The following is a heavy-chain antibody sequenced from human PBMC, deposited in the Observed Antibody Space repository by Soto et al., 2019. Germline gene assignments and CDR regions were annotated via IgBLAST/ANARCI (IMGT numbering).Heavy chain of an antibody. V-gene: IGHV3-23*01. J-gene: IGHJ6*02. CDR1: GFTFSSYA. D-gene: IGHD3-10*01. CDR3: ARGEDYYGSGSSGTVYYYYGMDV. CDR2: ISGSGGST. Sequence: EVQLLESGGGLVQPGGSLRLSCAASGFTFSSYAMSWVRQAPGKGLEWVSAISGSGGSTYYADSVKGRFTISRDNSKNTLYLQMNSLRAEDTAVYYCARGEDYYGSGSSGTVYYYYGMDVWGQGTTVTVSS.